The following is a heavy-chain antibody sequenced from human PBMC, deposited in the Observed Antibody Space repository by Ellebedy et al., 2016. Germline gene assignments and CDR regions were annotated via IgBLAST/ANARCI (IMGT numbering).Heavy chain of an antibody. J-gene: IGHJ6*02. CDR2: IIPILGIT. CDR3: ARDGIRFLEWVYKYGMDV. V-gene: IGHV1-69*04. CDR1: GGTFNNYA. Sequence: ASVKVSCKASGGTFNNYAISWVRQAPGQGLEWMGRIIPILGITNCAQNFQGRVTITADKSTSTVYMELSSLTSEDTAVYYCARDGIRFLEWVYKYGMDVWGQGTTVTVSS. D-gene: IGHD3-3*01.